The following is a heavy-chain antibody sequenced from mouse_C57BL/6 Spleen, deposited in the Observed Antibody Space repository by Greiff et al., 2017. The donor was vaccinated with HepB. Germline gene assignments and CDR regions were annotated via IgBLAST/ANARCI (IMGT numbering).Heavy chain of an antibody. CDR3: ARNGYGSSEYYFDY. Sequence: VKLQQSGPGLVQPSQSLSITCTVSGFSFTSYGVHWVRQSPGKGLEWLGVIWSGGSTDYNAAFISRLSISKDNSKSQVFFKMNSLQADDTAIYYCARNGYGSSEYYFDYWGQGTTLTVSS. V-gene: IGHV2-2*01. CDR1: GFSFTSYG. D-gene: IGHD1-1*01. CDR2: IWSGGST. J-gene: IGHJ2*01.